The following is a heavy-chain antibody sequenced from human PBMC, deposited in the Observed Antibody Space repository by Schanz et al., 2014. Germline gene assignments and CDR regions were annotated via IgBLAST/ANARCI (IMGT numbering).Heavy chain of an antibody. CDR2: VSSYDTTV. J-gene: IGHJ6*02. CDR3: ARYGFTKFALVYGLAV. CDR1: GFTFADYY. V-gene: IGHV3-11*01. D-gene: IGHD3-10*01. Sequence: QVQLLESGGGLFKPGGSLRLSCAGSGFTFADYYMTWIRQAPGKGLEWISYVSSYDTTVSYADSVKGRFTISRDNAMISLYLHMSGLSAEDTAVYYCARYGFTKFALVYGLAVWGQGTTVTVS.